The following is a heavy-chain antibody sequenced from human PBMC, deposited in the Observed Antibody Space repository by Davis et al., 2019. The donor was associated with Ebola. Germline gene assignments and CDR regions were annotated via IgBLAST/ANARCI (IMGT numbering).Heavy chain of an antibody. J-gene: IGHJ3*02. CDR1: GFSLSSSGVC. D-gene: IGHD1-26*01. CDR3: ARSHSQAWERWSLDAFDI. Sequence: SGPTLVKPTQTLTLTCTVSGFSLSSSGVCVSWIRQPPGKAPEWLARIDWDDDKYYSTSLKTRLTISKDASKNQVVLTMTNMDPVDTATYYCARSHSQAWERWSLDAFDIWGQGTMVTVSS. V-gene: IGHV2-70*11. CDR2: IDWDDDK.